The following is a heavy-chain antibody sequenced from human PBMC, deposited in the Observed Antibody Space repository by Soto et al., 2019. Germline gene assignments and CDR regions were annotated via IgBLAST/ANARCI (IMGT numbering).Heavy chain of an antibody. J-gene: IGHJ6*02. D-gene: IGHD3-22*01. CDR3: VRAIGHYGMDV. CDR2: INSDGSST. CDR1: GFIFSNCW. Sequence: PGGSLRLSCVASGFIFSNCWMHWVRQAPGMGLVWVSHINSDGSSTTYADSVKGRFTISRDNAKNTLYLQMNSLRAEDPAVYYCVRAIGHYGMDVWGRGTTVTVSS. V-gene: IGHV3-74*01.